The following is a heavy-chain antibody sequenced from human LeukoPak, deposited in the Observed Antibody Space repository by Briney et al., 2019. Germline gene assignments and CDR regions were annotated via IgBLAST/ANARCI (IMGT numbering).Heavy chain of an antibody. J-gene: IGHJ5*02. CDR3: ARDLAGIVGVTAGFAP. D-gene: IGHD1-26*01. V-gene: IGHV1-18*01. Sequence: GASVKVSCKASAYTFASYAISWVRQAPGQGLEWMGWISVSNGNTNYAQKLQGRVTMTTDTSTKTVYMELRSLRFDDTAMYYCARDLAGIVGVTAGFAPWGQGPLVTVSS. CDR2: ISVSNGNT. CDR1: AYTFASYA.